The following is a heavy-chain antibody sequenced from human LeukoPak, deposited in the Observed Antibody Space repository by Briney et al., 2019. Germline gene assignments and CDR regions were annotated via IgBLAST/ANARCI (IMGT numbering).Heavy chain of an antibody. J-gene: IGHJ4*02. CDR3: ARAPHYYDSSGYLD. D-gene: IGHD3-22*01. Sequence: ASVKVSCKASGYTFTSYGISWVRQAPGQGLEWMGWISAYNGNTNYAQKLQGRVTVTTDTSTSTAYMELRSLRSDDTAVYYCARAPHYYDSSGYLDWGQGTLVTVSS. V-gene: IGHV1-18*01. CDR1: GYTFTSYG. CDR2: ISAYNGNT.